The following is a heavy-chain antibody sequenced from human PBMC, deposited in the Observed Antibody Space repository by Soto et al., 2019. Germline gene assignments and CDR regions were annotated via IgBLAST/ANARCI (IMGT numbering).Heavy chain of an antibody. Sequence: SETLSLTCTVSGGSISSSSYYWGWIRQPPGKGLEWIGSIYYSGSTYYNPSLKSRVTISVDTSKNQFSLKLSSVTAADTAVYYCASPKIAFYNWFAPWGKGTLVTVSS. V-gene: IGHV4-39*01. CDR2: IYYSGST. CDR3: ASPKIAFYNWFAP. J-gene: IGHJ5*02. CDR1: GGSISSSSYY. D-gene: IGHD3-3*02.